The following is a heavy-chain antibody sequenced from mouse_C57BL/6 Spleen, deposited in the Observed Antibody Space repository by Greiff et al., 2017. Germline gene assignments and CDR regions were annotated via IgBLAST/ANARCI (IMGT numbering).Heavy chain of an antibody. V-gene: IGHV1-62-2*01. CDR3: ARHAAPPPLYYFDY. Sequence: QVQLQQSGAELVKPGESVKLSCKASGYTFTEYTIHWVKQGSGQGLEWIGWFYPGSGSIKYNEKFKDKATLTEDTSSSTVYMELSRVTSEDSAVYFCARHAAPPPLYYFDYWGQGTTLTVSS. CDR1: GYTFTEYT. J-gene: IGHJ2*01. CDR2: FYPGSGSI.